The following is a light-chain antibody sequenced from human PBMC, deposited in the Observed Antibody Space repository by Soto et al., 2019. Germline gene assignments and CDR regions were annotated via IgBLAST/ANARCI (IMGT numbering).Light chain of an antibody. V-gene: IGKV3-20*01. CDR3: QQYSSSPRT. J-gene: IGKJ2*01. Sequence: EIVLTQSPGTLSLSPGERATLSCRASQSVRSNHLAWYQQKPGQAPRLLIYDASSRATGIPDRFSGSGSGTDFTLTISSLEPEDFAVYYCQQYSSSPRTFGRGTKLEI. CDR1: QSVRSNH. CDR2: DAS.